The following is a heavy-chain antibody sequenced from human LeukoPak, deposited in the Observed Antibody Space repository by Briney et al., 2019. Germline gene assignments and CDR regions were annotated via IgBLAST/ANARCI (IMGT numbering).Heavy chain of an antibody. J-gene: IGHJ4*02. CDR1: GFTFSSYA. CDR3: ARDHLFRTSGYYSDY. D-gene: IGHD3-10*01. CDR2: ISYDGSNK. Sequence: PGGSLRLSCAASGFTFSSYAMHWVRQAPGKGLEWVAVISYDGSNKYYADSVKGRFTISRDNSKNMLYLQMNSLRAEDTAVYYCARDHLFRTSGYYSDYWGQGTLVTVSS. V-gene: IGHV3-30-3*01.